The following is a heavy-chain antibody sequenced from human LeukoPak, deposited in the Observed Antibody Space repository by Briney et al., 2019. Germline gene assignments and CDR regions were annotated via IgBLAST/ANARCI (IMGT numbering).Heavy chain of an antibody. J-gene: IGHJ5*02. D-gene: IGHD3-22*01. V-gene: IGHV3-23*01. CDR3: AKESYYDSSGYYYP. CDR2: ISGSGGST. Sequence: PGGSLRLSCAASGFTFSSYAMSWVRQAPGKGLEWVSAISGSGGSTYSADAVKGRFTISGDNSKNTLYLQMNSLRAEDTAVYYCAKESYYDSSGYYYPWGQGTLVTVSS. CDR1: GFTFSSYA.